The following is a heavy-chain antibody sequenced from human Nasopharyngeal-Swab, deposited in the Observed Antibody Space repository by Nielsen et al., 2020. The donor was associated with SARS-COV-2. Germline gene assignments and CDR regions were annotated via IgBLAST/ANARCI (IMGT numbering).Heavy chain of an antibody. CDR3: ANGEYSSLWYPGAI. Sequence: SLKISCAASGFTFDDYAMHWVRQAPGKGLEWVSGSRWNSGSIGYADSGKGRFTISRDNAKNSLYLQMNSLRAEDTALYYCANGEYSSLWYPGAIWGQGTMVTVSS. V-gene: IGHV3-9*01. CDR2: SRWNSGSI. D-gene: IGHD6-19*01. J-gene: IGHJ3*02. CDR1: GFTFDDYA.